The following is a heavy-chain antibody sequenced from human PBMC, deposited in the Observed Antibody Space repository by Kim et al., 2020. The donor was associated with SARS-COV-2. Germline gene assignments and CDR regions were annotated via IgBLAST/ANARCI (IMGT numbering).Heavy chain of an antibody. CDR3: ARVQSSEQWLVPYNWFDP. J-gene: IGHJ5*02. CDR2: IYYSGST. D-gene: IGHD6-19*01. Sequence: SETLSLTCTVSGGSISSSSYYWGWIRQPPGKGLEWIGSIYYSGSTYYNPSLKSRVTISVDTSKNQFSLKLSSVTAADTAVYYCARVQSSEQWLVPYNWFDPWGQGTLVTVSS. CDR1: GGSISSSSYY. V-gene: IGHV4-39*07.